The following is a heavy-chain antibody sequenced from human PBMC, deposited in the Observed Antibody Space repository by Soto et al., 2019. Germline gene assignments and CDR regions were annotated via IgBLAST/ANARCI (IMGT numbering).Heavy chain of an antibody. D-gene: IGHD5-12*01. Sequence: SETLSLTCAVSGGSISSSNWWSWVRQPPGKGLEWIGYIYHSGSTYYNPSLKSRVTISVDTSKNQFSLKLSSVTAADTAVYYCARGPTNWGQGTLVTVSS. V-gene: IGHV4-4*02. CDR3: ARGPTN. CDR2: IYHSGST. J-gene: IGHJ4*02. CDR1: GGSISSSNW.